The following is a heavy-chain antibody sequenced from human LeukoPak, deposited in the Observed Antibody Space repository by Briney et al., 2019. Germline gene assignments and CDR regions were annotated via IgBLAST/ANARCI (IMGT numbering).Heavy chain of an antibody. V-gene: IGHV4-59*01. J-gene: IGHJ4*02. D-gene: IGHD2-15*01. CDR2: IYYSGST. CDR3: ARICSGGSCYSIGSFDY. CDR1: GGSISSYY. Sequence: SETLSLTCTVSGGSISSYYWSWIRQPPGKGLEWIGYIYYSGSTNYNPSLKSRVTISVETSKNQFSLKLSSVTAADTAVYYCARICSGGSCYSIGSFDYWGQGTLVTVSS.